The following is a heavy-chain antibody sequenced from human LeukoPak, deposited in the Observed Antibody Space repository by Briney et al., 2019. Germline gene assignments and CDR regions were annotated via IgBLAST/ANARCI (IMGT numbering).Heavy chain of an antibody. CDR3: AKGPGDGYNRYLDY. V-gene: IGHV3-48*03. D-gene: IGHD5-24*01. J-gene: IGHJ4*02. CDR1: GFTFSSYE. CDR2: ISSSGSTI. Sequence: PGGSLRLSCAASGFTFSSYEMNWVRQAPGKGLEWVSYISSSGSTIYSADSVKGRFTISRDNAKNTLYLQMNSLRAEDTAVYYCAKGPGDGYNRYLDYWGQGTLVTVSS.